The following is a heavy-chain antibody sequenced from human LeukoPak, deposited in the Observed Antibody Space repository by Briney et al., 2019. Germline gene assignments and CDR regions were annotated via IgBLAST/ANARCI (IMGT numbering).Heavy chain of an antibody. D-gene: IGHD3-22*01. CDR1: GSKLISYG. CDR3: ARPYDTSGYYKYYLDY. Sequence: ASVKVSCKASGSKLISYGIIWVRQAPGQGLEWMGWISAYNVNTNYAQKFQGRVTMTTDTSTSTAYMELRSLKSDDTALYFCARPYDTSGYYKYYLDYWGQGTLVTVSS. V-gene: IGHV1-18*01. J-gene: IGHJ4*02. CDR2: ISAYNVNT.